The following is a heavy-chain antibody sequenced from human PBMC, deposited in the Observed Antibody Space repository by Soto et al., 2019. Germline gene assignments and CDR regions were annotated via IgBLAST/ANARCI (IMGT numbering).Heavy chain of an antibody. Sequence: QVQLVESGGGVVQPGRSLKLSCAASGFTFSSDGMHWVRQATGKGLEWLAFIWYDGSIAYYGDYVKGRFTISRDNSRNTVSLQVNSLRGEDTAVYYCARSYSSAWHIINYWGQGTLVTVSS. V-gene: IGHV3-33*01. CDR1: GFTFSSDG. J-gene: IGHJ4*02. CDR3: ARSYSSAWHIINY. CDR2: IWYDGSIA. D-gene: IGHD6-25*01.